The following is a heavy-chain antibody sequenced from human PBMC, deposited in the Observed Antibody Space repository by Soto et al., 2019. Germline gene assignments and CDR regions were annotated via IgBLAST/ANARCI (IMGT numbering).Heavy chain of an antibody. J-gene: IGHJ4*02. CDR3: ARVDYGDPPHFDY. Sequence: SETLSLTCTVSGCSISIYYWSWIRQPPGKGLEWIGYIYYSGSTNYNPSLKSRVTISVDTSKNQFSLKLSSVTAADTAVYYCARVDYGDPPHFDYWGQGTLVTVSS. CDR1: GCSISIYY. V-gene: IGHV4-59*08. D-gene: IGHD4-17*01. CDR2: IYYSGST.